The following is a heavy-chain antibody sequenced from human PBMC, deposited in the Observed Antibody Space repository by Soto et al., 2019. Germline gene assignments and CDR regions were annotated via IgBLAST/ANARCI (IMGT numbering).Heavy chain of an antibody. V-gene: IGHV3-30*04. CDR2: ISYDGSNK. J-gene: IGHJ5*02. Sequence: PGGSLRLSCAASGFTFSTYTMYWVRQAPGKGLEWVAVISYDGSNKYYADSVKGRFTISRDNSKNTLYLQMNSLRAEDTAVYYCAKDCGVYYDSSGYYGSWFDPWGQGTRVTVSS. CDR3: AKDCGVYYDSSGYYGSWFDP. CDR1: GFTFSTYT. D-gene: IGHD3-22*01.